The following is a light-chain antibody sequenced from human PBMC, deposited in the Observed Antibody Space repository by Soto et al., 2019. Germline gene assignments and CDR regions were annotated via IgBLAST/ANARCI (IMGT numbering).Light chain of an antibody. Sequence: EVVLTQSPDTLSLSPGERATLSCRASQSVSSGHLAWYQHKPGPAPRLLIYGSSNRAAGISDRFSGSGSGTYFTLTSSRVESEDFAVYYCQQDHSSPLTFGQGTKVEI. CDR1: QSVSSGH. V-gene: IGKV3-20*01. J-gene: IGKJ1*01. CDR2: GSS. CDR3: QQDHSSPLT.